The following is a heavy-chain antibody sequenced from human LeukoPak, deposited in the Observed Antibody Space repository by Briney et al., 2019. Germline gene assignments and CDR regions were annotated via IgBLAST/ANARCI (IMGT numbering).Heavy chain of an antibody. D-gene: IGHD3-16*01. CDR1: GFTFRSYW. CDR2: IKQDGSEK. Sequence: GGSLRLSCAASGFTFRSYWMSWVRQAPGKGLEGVANIKQDGSEKNYVDSVKGRFTISRDNAENSLLLQINSLSAEDTPVYYCARDSPFGGLWRQGTLVPVSS. J-gene: IGHJ1*01. CDR3: ARDSPFGGL. V-gene: IGHV3-7*01.